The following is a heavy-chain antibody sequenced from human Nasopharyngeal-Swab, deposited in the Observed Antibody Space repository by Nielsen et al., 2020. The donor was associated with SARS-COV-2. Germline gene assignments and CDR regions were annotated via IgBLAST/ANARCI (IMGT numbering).Heavy chain of an antibody. D-gene: IGHD2-2*01. CDR3: TSLVVPAAIPRNWFDP. CDR1: GGSISSSNW. CDR2: IYHSGST. V-gene: IGHV4-4*02. J-gene: IGHJ5*02. Sequence: SETLSLTCAVSGGSISSSNWWSWVRQPPGKGLEWIGEIYHSGSTNYNPSLKSRVTISVDKSKNQFSLKLSSVTAADTAVYYCTSLVVPAAIPRNWFDPWGQGTLVTVT.